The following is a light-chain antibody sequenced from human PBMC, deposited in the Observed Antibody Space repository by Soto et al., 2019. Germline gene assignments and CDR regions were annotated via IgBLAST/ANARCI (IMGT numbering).Light chain of an antibody. CDR2: DVT. CDR1: RSEVGGYNY. J-gene: IGLJ1*01. CDR3: SSYRRGSTYV. V-gene: IGLV2-14*03. Sequence: QSVLTQPASVSGSPGQSITVSCTGTRSEVGGYNYVSWYQQHPGKAPRLMIYDVTNRPSGVSDRFSGSKSGNTASLTISGLQAEDEADYYCSSYRRGSTYVFGTGTKVTVL.